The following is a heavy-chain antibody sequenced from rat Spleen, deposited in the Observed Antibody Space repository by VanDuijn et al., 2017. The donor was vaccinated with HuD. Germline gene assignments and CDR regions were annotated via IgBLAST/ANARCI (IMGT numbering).Heavy chain of an antibody. CDR1: GYSITSNY. CDR2: ISYSGST. J-gene: IGHJ3*01. CDR3: ASAGYNWFAY. V-gene: IGHV3-1*01. D-gene: IGHD4-3*01. Sequence: EVQLQESGPGLVKPSQSLSLTCSVTGYSITSNYWGWIRKFPGNKMEWIGHISYSGSTSYNPSHKSRVSITSDTSKNQFFLQLNSVTTEDTATYYCASAGYNWFAYWGQGTLVTVSS.